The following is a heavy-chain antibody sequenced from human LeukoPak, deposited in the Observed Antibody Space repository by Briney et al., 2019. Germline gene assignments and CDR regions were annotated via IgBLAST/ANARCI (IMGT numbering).Heavy chain of an antibody. Sequence: PSETLSLTCTVSGGSISSYYWSWIRQPPGKGLEWIGYIYYSGSTNYNPSLKSRVTISVDTSKNQFSLKLSSVTAADTAVYYCARAGGEPVGDAFDIWGQGTMVTVSS. J-gene: IGHJ3*02. D-gene: IGHD3-10*01. CDR1: GGSISSYY. CDR3: ARAGGEPVGDAFDI. CDR2: IYYSGST. V-gene: IGHV4-59*01.